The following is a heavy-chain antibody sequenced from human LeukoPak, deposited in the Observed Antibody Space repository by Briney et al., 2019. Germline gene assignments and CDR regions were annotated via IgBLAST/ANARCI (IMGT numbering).Heavy chain of an antibody. CDR3: ARVPPYYDILTGYYY. Sequence: ASVKVSCKASGYTFTGYYMHWVRQAPGQGLEWMGWINPNSGDTNYAQKFQGRVTMTRDTSISTAYMELSRLRSDDTAVYYCARVPPYYDILTGYYYWGQGTLVTVSS. D-gene: IGHD3-9*01. J-gene: IGHJ4*02. CDR1: GYTFTGYY. CDR2: INPNSGDT. V-gene: IGHV1-2*02.